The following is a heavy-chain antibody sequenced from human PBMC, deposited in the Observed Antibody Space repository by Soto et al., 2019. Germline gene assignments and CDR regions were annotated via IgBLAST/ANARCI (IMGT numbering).Heavy chain of an antibody. CDR2: INHSGST. CDR3: VRERGYDSAWVTRWFDP. J-gene: IGHJ5*02. Sequence: SETLSLTCAVYGGSFSGYYWSWIRQPPGKGLEWIGEINHSGSTNYNPSLKSRVTISVDTSKNQFSLKLSSVTPADTAVYYCVRERGYDSAWVTRWFDPWGQGTLVTVSS. D-gene: IGHD6-19*01. V-gene: IGHV4-34*01. CDR1: GGSFSGYY.